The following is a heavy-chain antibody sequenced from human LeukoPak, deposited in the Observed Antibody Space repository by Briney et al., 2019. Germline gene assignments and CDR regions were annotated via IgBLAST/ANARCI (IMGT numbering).Heavy chain of an antibody. Sequence: GGSLRLSCAASGFTFSSYDMHWVRQATGKGLEWVSAIDTAGNTFYPGSVRGRFTISRENAKNSLYLQMSNVRAGDTAVYYRARTSKVRSVMDIWGQGKMVTVSS. V-gene: IGHV3-13*04. CDR2: IDTAGNT. CDR3: ARTSKVRSVMDI. CDR1: GFTFSSYD. D-gene: IGHD3-16*01. J-gene: IGHJ3*02.